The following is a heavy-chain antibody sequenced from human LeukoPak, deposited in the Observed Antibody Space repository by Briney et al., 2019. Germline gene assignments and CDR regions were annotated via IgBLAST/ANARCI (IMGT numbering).Heavy chain of an antibody. CDR2: IVVGSGNT. CDR3: AAGWYYDILTGYPDAFDI. CDR1: GFTFTSSA. J-gene: IGHJ3*02. Sequence: SVKVSCKASGFTFTSSAMQWVRQARGQRLEWIGWIVVGSGNTNYAQKFQERVTITRDMSTSTAYMELSSLRSEDTAVYYCAAGWYYDILTGYPDAFDIWGQGTMVTVSS. D-gene: IGHD3-9*01. V-gene: IGHV1-58*02.